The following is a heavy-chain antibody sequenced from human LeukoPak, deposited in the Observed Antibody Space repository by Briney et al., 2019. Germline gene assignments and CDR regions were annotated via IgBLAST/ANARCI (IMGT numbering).Heavy chain of an antibody. D-gene: IGHD4-23*01. Sequence: GGCLRLSCAPSVFTFSSYWMNWVRQAPGKGRVWVSRIASDGSSTTYADSMKGRFSISRDNAKNTLYLQMNSLRVEDTAVYYCARGRPHGNDYWGQGTLVTVSS. CDR2: IASDGSST. CDR1: VFTFSSYW. V-gene: IGHV3-74*01. CDR3: ARGRPHGNDY. J-gene: IGHJ4*02.